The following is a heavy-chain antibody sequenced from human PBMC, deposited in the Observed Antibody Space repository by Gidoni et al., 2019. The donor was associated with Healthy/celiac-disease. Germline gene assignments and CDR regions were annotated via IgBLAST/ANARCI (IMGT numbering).Heavy chain of an antibody. CDR2: ISWNSGSI. Sequence: EVQLVESAGGLVQPGRSLRRSCAASAFTFADYAMQWVRQAPGKGLGWVSGISWNSGSIGYADSVKGRFTISRDNAKNSLYLQMNSLRAEDMALYYCAKDRSVDSSSWPGTLDYWGQGTLVTVSS. CDR3: AKDRSVDSSSWPGTLDY. D-gene: IGHD6-13*01. J-gene: IGHJ4*02. V-gene: IGHV3-9*03. CDR1: AFTFADYA.